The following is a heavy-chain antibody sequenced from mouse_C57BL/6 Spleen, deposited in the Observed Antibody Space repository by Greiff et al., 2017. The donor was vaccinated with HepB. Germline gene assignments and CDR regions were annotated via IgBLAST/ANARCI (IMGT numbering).Heavy chain of an antibody. J-gene: IGHJ4*01. V-gene: IGHV1-82*01. CDR1: GYAFSSSW. Sequence: QVQLQQSGPELVKPGASVKISCKASGYAFSSSWMNWVKQRPGKGLEWIGRIYPGDGDTNYNGKFKGKATLTADKSSSTAYMQLSSLTSEDSAVYFCARWGYGSVYAMDYWGQGTSVTVSS. CDR2: IYPGDGDT. D-gene: IGHD1-1*01. CDR3: ARWGYGSVYAMDY.